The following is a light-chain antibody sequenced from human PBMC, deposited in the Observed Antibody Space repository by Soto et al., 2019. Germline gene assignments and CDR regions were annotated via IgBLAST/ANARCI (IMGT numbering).Light chain of an antibody. J-gene: IGKJ4*01. Sequence: EIVLTQSPATLSLSPGERATLSCRASQSINRHLAWYRQKPGQAPRLLIYDASNRATGIPARFSGSGSGTDFTLTISSLEPEDFGVYYCQQYNNWPLTFGGGTK. CDR2: DAS. CDR3: QQYNNWPLT. V-gene: IGKV3-11*01. CDR1: QSINRH.